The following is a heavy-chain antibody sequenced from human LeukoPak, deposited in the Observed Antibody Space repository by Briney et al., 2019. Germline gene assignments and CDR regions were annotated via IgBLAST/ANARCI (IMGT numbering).Heavy chain of an antibody. Sequence: GASVKVPCKASGYTFTSYGISWVRQAPGQGLEWMGWISAYNGSTNYAQKLQGRVTMTTDTSTSTAYMELRSLRSDDTAVYYCARDTQPNYYGSGSYSGWFDPWGQGTLVTVSS. CDR3: ARDTQPNYYGSGSYSGWFDP. CDR2: ISAYNGST. J-gene: IGHJ5*02. V-gene: IGHV1-18*01. CDR1: GYTFTSYG. D-gene: IGHD3-10*01.